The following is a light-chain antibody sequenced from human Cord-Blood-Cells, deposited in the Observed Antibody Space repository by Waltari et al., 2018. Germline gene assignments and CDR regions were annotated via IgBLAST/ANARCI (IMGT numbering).Light chain of an antibody. V-gene: IGKV3-15*01. CDR2: CAS. Sequence: EIVMTQSPATLTVSPGEKATFPCRPSQSVSSNLAWYQQKPGRTPRLLIYCASTRSTGSPARFSGSGSATEFTLTIISLQSEDFAVYYCQQYNNWPPLTFGGGTKVEIK. CDR3: QQYNNWPPLT. J-gene: IGKJ4*01. CDR1: QSVSSN.